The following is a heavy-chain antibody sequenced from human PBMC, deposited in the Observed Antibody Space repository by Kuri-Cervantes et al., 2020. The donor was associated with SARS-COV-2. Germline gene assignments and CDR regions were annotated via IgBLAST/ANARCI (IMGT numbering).Heavy chain of an antibody. V-gene: IGHV4-38-2*02. D-gene: IGHD5-18*01. J-gene: IGHJ4*02. CDR2: IYHSGST. Sequence: GSLRPSCTVSGYSISSGYYWGWIRQPPGKGLEWIGSIYHSGSTYYNPSLKSRVTISVDTSKNQFSLKLTSVTASDTAVYFCARGLGYSYGRRSPQGGFWGQGILVTVSS. CDR1: GYSISSGYY. CDR3: ARGLGYSYGRRSPQGGF.